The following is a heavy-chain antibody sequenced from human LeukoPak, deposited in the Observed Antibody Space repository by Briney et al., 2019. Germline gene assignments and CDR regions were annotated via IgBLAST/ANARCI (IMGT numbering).Heavy chain of an antibody. J-gene: IGHJ6*02. V-gene: IGHV1-24*01. CDR1: GYTLTELS. CDR2: FDPEDGET. Sequence: ASVKVSFKVSGYTLTELSMHWVRQAPGKGREWMGGFDPEDGETIYAQKFQGRVTMTEDTSTDTAYMELSSLRSEDTAVYYCATEKVVGATRGGDYYYGMDVWGQGTTVTVSS. D-gene: IGHD1-26*01. CDR3: ATEKVVGATRGGDYYYGMDV.